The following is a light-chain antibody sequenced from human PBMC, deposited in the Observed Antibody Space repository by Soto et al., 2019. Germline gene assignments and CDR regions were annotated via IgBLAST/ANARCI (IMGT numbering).Light chain of an antibody. Sequence: QSALPQPASVSGSPGQSITISCTGTSSDVGSYNLVSWYQQHPGKAPKLMIYEGSKRPSGVSNRFSGSKSGNTASLTISGLQAEDEADYFCCSYAGRDYVFGTGTKLTVL. V-gene: IGLV2-23*01. CDR1: SSDVGSYNL. CDR3: CSYAGRDYV. CDR2: EGS. J-gene: IGLJ1*01.